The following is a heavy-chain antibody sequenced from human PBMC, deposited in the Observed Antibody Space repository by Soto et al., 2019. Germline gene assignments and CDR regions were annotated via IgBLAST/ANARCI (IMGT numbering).Heavy chain of an antibody. V-gene: IGHV5-51*01. D-gene: IGHD3-9*01. CDR1: GYTFTKYC. Sequence: GESLKISCQASGYTFTKYCVGWVRQMPGKGLEWMGIIYPDDSDTRYSPSFQGHVTISADKSISTAYPQWSSLKASDSATYYCARRDMLTGYVYFDYWGQGTQVTVSS. CDR3: ARRDMLTGYVYFDY. CDR2: IYPDDSDT. J-gene: IGHJ4*02.